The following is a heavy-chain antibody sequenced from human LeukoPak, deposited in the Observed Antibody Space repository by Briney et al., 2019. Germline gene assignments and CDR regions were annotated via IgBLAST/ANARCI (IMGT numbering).Heavy chain of an antibody. Sequence: SETLSLTCTVSGGSINTYFWTWIRQPAGKGLQWIGRIYPSGSTNYNPSLKSRVTMSVDTSKNQFSLKLSSVTAADTAVYYCARVGYGDYEGYFDYWGQGTLVTVSS. CDR1: GGSINTYF. D-gene: IGHD4-17*01. CDR2: IYPSGST. V-gene: IGHV4-4*07. CDR3: ARVGYGDYEGYFDY. J-gene: IGHJ4*02.